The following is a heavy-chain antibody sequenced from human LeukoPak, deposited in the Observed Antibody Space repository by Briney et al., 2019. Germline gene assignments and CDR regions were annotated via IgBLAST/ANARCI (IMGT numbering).Heavy chain of an antibody. J-gene: IGHJ4*02. D-gene: IGHD2-15*01. V-gene: IGHV1-2*02. CDR1: GYTFTGYY. CDR2: INPNSGGT. CDR3: ARGLYCSGGSCYLDY. Sequence: ASVKVSCKASGYTFTGYYMHWVRQAPGQGLEWMGWINPNSGGTNYAQKFQGRVTMTRDTSISTAYMELSRLRSDDTAVYYCARGLYCSGGSCYLDYWGQGTLVTVSS.